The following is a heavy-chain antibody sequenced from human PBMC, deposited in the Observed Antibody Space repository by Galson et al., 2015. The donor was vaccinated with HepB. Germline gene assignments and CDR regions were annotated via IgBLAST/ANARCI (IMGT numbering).Heavy chain of an antibody. D-gene: IGHD3-3*01. CDR3: ARDGYDFWSGYYMGLFDY. V-gene: IGHV1-18*01. CDR1: GYTFTSYG. CDR2: ISAYNGNT. J-gene: IGHJ4*02. Sequence: SVKVSCKASGYTFTSYGISWVRQAPGQGLEWMGWISAYNGNTNYAQKLQGRVTMTTDTSTSTAYMELRSLRSDDTAVYYCARDGYDFWSGYYMGLFDYWGQGTLVTVSS.